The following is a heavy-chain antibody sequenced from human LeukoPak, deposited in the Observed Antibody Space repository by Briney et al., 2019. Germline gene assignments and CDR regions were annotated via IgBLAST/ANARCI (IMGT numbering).Heavy chain of an antibody. V-gene: IGHV3-23*01. CDR3: VHCGGDCYPCCGMDV. D-gene: IGHD2-21*02. Sequence: HPGGSLRLSCAASGFTFSTYAMSWVRQAPGKGLEWVSVISGGGGSTYYEDSVKGWFTISRDSSKNTLYLQMNSLRAEDTAVYYCVHCGGDCYPCCGMDVWGQGITVTVSS. J-gene: IGHJ6*02. CDR2: ISGGGGST. CDR1: GFTFSTYA.